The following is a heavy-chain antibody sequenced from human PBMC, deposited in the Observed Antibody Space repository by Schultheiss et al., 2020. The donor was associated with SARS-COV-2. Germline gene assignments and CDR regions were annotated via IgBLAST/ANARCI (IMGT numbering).Heavy chain of an antibody. J-gene: IGHJ6*03. V-gene: IGHV4-61*01. CDR1: GGSVSSGSYY. CDR2: INHSGST. CDR3: ARGFLEPNPYYYYMDV. Sequence: SETLSLTCTVSGGSVSSGSYYWSWIRQPPGKGLEWIGEINHSGSTNYNPSLKSRVNISVDTSKNQFSLKLSSVTAADTAVYYCARGFLEPNPYYYYMDVWGKGTTVTVSS. D-gene: IGHD3-3*01.